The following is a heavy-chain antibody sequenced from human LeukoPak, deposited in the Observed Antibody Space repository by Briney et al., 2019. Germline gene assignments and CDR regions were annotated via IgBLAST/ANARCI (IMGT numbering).Heavy chain of an antibody. J-gene: IGHJ4*02. Sequence: GGSLRLSCSASGFTYISRWMNWVRQAPGRGLEWVAIINIDGSEKHYVDSVKGRFTISRDNARNSLSLQMNSLRAEDTAVYYCTRSEHGPEYWGQGTLVTVSS. D-gene: IGHD1-26*01. CDR3: TRSEHGPEY. CDR2: INIDGSEK. V-gene: IGHV3-7*01. CDR1: GFTYISRW.